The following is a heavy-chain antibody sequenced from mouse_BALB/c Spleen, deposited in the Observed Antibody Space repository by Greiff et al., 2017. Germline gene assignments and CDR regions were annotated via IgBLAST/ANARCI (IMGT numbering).Heavy chain of an antibody. D-gene: IGHD1-2*01. CDR1: GFTFSSYG. CDR3: ARGSTTATGFAY. CDR2: INSNGGST. V-gene: IGHV5-6-3*01. J-gene: IGHJ3*01. Sequence: EVKLVESGGGLVQPGGSLKLSCAASGFTFSSYGMSWVRQTPDKRLELVATINSNGGSTYYPDSVKGRFTISRDNAKNTLYLQMSSLKSEDTAMYYCARGSTTATGFAYWGQGTLVTVSA.